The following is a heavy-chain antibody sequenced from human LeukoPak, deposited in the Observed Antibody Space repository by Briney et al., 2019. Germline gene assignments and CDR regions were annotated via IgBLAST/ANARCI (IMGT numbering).Heavy chain of an antibody. V-gene: IGHV4-59*01. J-gene: IGHJ4*02. CDR1: GGSISSYY. CDR3: ARVLSGLSTQYYLDY. CDR2: IYYSGST. D-gene: IGHD6-19*01. Sequence: SETLSLTCTVSGGSISSYYWSWIRQPPGKGLEWIGYIYYSGSTNYNPSLKSRVTISVDTSKNQFSLKLSSVTAADTAVYYCARVLSGLSTQYYLDYWGQGTLVTVSS.